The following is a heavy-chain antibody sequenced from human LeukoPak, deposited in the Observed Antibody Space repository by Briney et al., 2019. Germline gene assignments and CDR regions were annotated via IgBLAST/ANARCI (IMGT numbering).Heavy chain of an antibody. Sequence: ASVKVFCKASGGTFSSYAISWVRQAPGQGLEWMGRIIPIFGTANYAQKFQGRVTITTDESTSTAYMELSSLRSEDTAVYYCARGTSSGHDAFDIWGQGTMVTVSS. D-gene: IGHD6-19*01. CDR2: IIPIFGTA. CDR3: ARGTSSGHDAFDI. V-gene: IGHV1-69*05. CDR1: GGTFSSYA. J-gene: IGHJ3*02.